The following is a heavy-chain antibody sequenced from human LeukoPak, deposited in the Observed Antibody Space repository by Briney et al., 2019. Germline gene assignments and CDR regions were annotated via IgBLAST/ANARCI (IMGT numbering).Heavy chain of an antibody. CDR1: GGSISSYY. CDR2: IYYSGST. CDR3: ARDPRGIAVAEGGNY. Sequence: SETLSLTCTVSGGSISSYYWSWIRQPPGKGLEWIGYIYYSGSTNYNPSLKSRVSISVDTSKNQFSLKLSSVTAADTAVYYCARDPRGIAVAEGGNYWGQGTLVTVSS. D-gene: IGHD6-19*01. J-gene: IGHJ4*02. V-gene: IGHV4-59*12.